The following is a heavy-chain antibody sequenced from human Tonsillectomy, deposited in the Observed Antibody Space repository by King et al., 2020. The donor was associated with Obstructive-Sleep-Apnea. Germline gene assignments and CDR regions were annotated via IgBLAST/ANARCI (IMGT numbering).Heavy chain of an antibody. J-gene: IGHJ4*02. CDR3: ARVKWRGYDSSGTFDY. V-gene: IGHV4-59*01. D-gene: IGHD3-22*01. CDR2: VYYTGST. Sequence: VQLQESGPGLVKPSETLSLTCTVSGGSISTYYWSWIRQPPGKGLEWIGYVYYTGSTNYNPSLKSRVTISVDTSKNQFSLKLSSVTAADTAVYYCARVKWRGYDSSGTFDYWGQGTLVTVSS. CDR1: GGSISTYY.